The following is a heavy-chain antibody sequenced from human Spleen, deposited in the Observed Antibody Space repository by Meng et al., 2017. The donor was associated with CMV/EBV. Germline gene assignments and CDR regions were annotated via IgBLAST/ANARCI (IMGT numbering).Heavy chain of an antibody. D-gene: IGHD3-3*01. CDR1: GFTFSSYA. Sequence: GGSLRLSCAASGFTFSSYAMSWVRQAPGKGLEWASVISGRGGNIYYADSVKGRFAISRDNSKNTLFLQMNSLRVEDTAVYYCAKDDDFWSGGYYGMDVWSQGTTVTVSS. CDR2: ISGRGGNI. CDR3: AKDDDFWSGGYYGMDV. J-gene: IGHJ6*02. V-gene: IGHV3-23*01.